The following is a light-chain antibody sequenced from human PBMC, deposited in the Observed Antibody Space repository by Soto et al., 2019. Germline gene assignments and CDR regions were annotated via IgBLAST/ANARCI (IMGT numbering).Light chain of an antibody. V-gene: IGKV1-39*01. CDR1: QTIHIY. J-gene: IGKJ5*01. CDR2: DAS. CDR3: QQSYTTVT. Sequence: DIQLTQSPSSLSASVGDRVTITCRASQTIHIYLNWYRQKPGEAPSLLIYDASNLESGVPTRFSGGGSGTDFSLTISSLQAEDFANYYCQQSYTTVTFGQGTRLEIK.